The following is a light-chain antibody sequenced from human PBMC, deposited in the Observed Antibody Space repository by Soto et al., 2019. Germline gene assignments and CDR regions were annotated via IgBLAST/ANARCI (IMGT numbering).Light chain of an antibody. CDR2: EVS. Sequence: QSALTQPASVSGSPGQSIAISCTGSSSDVGFYNYVSWYQQHPGEVPKLIIFEVSNRPSGVSNRFSGSKSGNTASLTISGLQAEDEAAYYCCSYTTSSTRVFGTGTKVPS. CDR3: CSYTTSSTRV. V-gene: IGLV2-14*01. J-gene: IGLJ1*01. CDR1: SSDVGFYNY.